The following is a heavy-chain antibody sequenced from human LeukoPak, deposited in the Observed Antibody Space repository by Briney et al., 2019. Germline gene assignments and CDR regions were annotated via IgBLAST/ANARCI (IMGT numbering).Heavy chain of an antibody. CDR1: GFTFSSYV. V-gene: IGHV3-23*01. D-gene: IGHD1-26*01. J-gene: IGHJ4*02. CDR2: ISGSGGST. Sequence: GGSLRLSCAASGFTFSSYVMSWVRQAPGKGLEWVSVISGSGGSTYYADSVKGRFTISRDNSKNTLYLQMNGLRAEDTAVYYCAKDQYSRWELSPGGGDYWGQGTLVTVSS. CDR3: AKDQYSRWELSPGGGDY.